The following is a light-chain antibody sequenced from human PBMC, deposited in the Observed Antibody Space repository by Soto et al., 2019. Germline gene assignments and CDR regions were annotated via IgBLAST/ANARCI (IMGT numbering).Light chain of an antibody. Sequence: QSVLTQPPSVSAAPGQKVTISCSGSSSNIANNYVSWFQQLPGTAPKLLIYDNNQRLSGIPDRFSGSKSGTSATLAITGLQTGDEADYYCGTWDSSLCAYVFGTGTKVTVL. CDR2: DNN. CDR1: SSNIANNY. CDR3: GTWDSSLCAYV. J-gene: IGLJ1*01. V-gene: IGLV1-51*01.